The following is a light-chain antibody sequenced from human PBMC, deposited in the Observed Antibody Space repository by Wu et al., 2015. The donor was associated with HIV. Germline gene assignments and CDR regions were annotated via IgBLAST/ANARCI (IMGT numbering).Light chain of an antibody. Sequence: EIVLTQSPGTLSLSPGERATLSCRASQSVSSTSLAWYQQKSGQAPKLLIYGASNRATGIPDRFSGGGSGTDFTLTISRLEPEDFAVYYCQQYGSSTGTFGQGTKVEIK. CDR1: QSVSSTS. CDR2: GAS. V-gene: IGKV3-20*01. J-gene: IGKJ1*01. CDR3: QQYGSSTGT.